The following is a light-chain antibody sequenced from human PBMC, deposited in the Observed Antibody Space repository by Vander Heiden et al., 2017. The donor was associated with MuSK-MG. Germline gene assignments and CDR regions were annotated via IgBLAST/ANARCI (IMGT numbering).Light chain of an antibody. Sequence: DIQMTQSPSSLSASVGDRVTITCRASQSISSYLNWYQQKPGKAPKLLIYAASRWQSGVPSRFSGSGYGTDFTLTSSRRQPEDFATYYCQQSYSTHPFGQGTKVEIK. CDR2: AAS. CDR1: QSISSY. V-gene: IGKV1-39*01. J-gene: IGKJ1*01. CDR3: QQSYSTHP.